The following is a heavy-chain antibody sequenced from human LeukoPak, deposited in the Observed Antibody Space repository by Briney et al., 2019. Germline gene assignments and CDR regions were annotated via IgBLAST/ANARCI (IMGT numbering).Heavy chain of an antibody. J-gene: IGHJ6*03. V-gene: IGHV1-46*01. Sequence: ASVKVSCKASGYTFTSYYMHWVRQAPGQGLEWMGIINPSGGSTSYAQKFQGRVTMTRDMSTSTVYMELSSLRSEDTAVYYCAKADCVGDCYWGTYYYYYMDVWGKGTTVTVSS. D-gene: IGHD2-21*02. CDR2: INPSGGST. CDR1: GYTFTSYY. CDR3: AKADCVGDCYWGTYYYYYMDV.